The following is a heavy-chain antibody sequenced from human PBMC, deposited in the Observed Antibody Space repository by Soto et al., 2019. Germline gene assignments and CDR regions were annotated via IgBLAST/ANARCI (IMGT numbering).Heavy chain of an antibody. J-gene: IGHJ5*02. V-gene: IGHV1-46*01. CDR3: ARDHPGSGGAPGWFDP. Sequence: ASVKVSCKASGYTFTSYYMHWVRQPPGQGLWWMGIINPSGVSTSYAQKFQGRVTMTKYTSTSTAYMQLCRLSSEDTAAYYCARDHPGSGGAPGWFDPWGQGTLVTVSS. CDR2: INPSGVST. CDR1: GYTFTSYY. D-gene: IGHD2-15*01.